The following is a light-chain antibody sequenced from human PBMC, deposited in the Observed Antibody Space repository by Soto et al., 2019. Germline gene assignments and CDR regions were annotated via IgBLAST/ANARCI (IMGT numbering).Light chain of an antibody. J-gene: IGKJ2*01. CDR2: GSS. V-gene: IGKV3-20*01. Sequence: EIVLTQSPGILSLSPGERATLSCRASQTVSGNYLAWYQQKPGQSPRLLIYGSSDRPTGIPDRFSGGGSGTDFTLSINRVEPEDFAVYYWQEYDSSPPYTFGHGTTLEI. CDR1: QTVSGNY. CDR3: QEYDSSPPYT.